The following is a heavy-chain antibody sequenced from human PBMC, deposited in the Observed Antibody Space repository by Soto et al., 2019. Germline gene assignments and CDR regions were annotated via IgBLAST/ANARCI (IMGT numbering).Heavy chain of an antibody. CDR1: GFTFSSYA. CDR2: ISGSGGST. CDR3: AKGRYRSSWC. V-gene: IGHV3-23*01. D-gene: IGHD6-13*01. Sequence: EVQLWESGGGLVQPGGSLRLACAASGFTFSSYALLWVRQAPGKGLEWVSAISGSGGSTYYADSVKGRFTISRDNSKNTLYLQMNSLRGEDTAVYYCAKGRYRSSWCWGQGTLVTVSS. J-gene: IGHJ4*02.